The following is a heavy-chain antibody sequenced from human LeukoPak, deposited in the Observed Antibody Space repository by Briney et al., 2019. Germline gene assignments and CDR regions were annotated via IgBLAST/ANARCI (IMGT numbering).Heavy chain of an antibody. V-gene: IGHV5-51*01. D-gene: IGHD1-1*01. CDR1: GYSFTNYW. J-gene: IGHJ4*02. Sequence: PGESLKISCKGSGYSFTNYWIGWLRQMPGKGLEWMGIIYPGDSDTRYNPSFQGQVTISADKSISTAYLQLSSLKASDTAMYYCASSPLEGPYYFDYWGQGTLVTVSS. CDR3: ASSPLEGPYYFDY. CDR2: IYPGDSDT.